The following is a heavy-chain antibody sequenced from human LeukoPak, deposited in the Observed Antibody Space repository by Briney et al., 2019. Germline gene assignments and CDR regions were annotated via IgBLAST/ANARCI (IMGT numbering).Heavy chain of an antibody. CDR1: AGSISSGSYY. V-gene: IGHV4-61*02. D-gene: IGHD4-17*01. CDR3: ARDTPGYGDYARFGYYYYMDV. Sequence: PSETLSLTCTVSAGSISSGSYYWSWIRQPAGKGLEWIGRIYTSGSTNYNPSLKMRVTISVDTSKNQFSLKLSSVTAADTAVYYCARDTPGYGDYARFGYYYYMDVWGKGTTVTISS. CDR2: IYTSGST. J-gene: IGHJ6*03.